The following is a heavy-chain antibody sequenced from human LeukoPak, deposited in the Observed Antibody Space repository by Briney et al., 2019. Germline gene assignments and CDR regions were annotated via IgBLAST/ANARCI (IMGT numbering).Heavy chain of an antibody. J-gene: IGHJ4*02. V-gene: IGHV3-30*03. CDR3: TRDWNDLDY. CDR1: GFIFSNYV. D-gene: IGHD1-1*01. CDR2: ISYDGSNK. Sequence: GGSLRLSCAASGFIFSNYVMHWVRQAPGKGLEWVAVISYDGSNKYYADSVKGRFTISRDNSRNVLYLQMNSLRAEDTAVYYSTRDWNDLDYWGQGTLVTVSS.